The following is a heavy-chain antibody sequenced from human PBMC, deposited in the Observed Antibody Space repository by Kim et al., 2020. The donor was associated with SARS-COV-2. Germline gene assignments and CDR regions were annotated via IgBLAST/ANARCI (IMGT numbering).Heavy chain of an antibody. D-gene: IGHD5-12*01. Sequence: ASVKVSCKASGYTFTNYAIQWVRQAPGQGLAWMGWINAGNGNIKYLQKFQGRATLTWDTSASTPYMDLRALTSEDTAVYYFARDLLHSGYDYWGQGTLVT. J-gene: IGHJ4*02. CDR2: INAGNGNI. V-gene: IGHV1-3*01. CDR1: GYTFTNYA. CDR3: ARDLLHSGYDY.